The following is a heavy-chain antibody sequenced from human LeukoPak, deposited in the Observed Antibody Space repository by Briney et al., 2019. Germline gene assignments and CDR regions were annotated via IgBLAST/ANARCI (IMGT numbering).Heavy chain of an antibody. D-gene: IGHD3-16*01. V-gene: IGHV3-30*18. CDR3: AKDLSQGGHHYFDY. Sequence: GGSLRLSCAASGFTFSSYGMHWVRQAPGKGLEWVAVISYDGSNKLYADSVKGRFTTSRDNSKNTLYLQMNSQRPEDTAVYYCAKDLSQGGHHYFDYWGQGTVVTVSS. CDR1: GFTFSSYG. J-gene: IGHJ4*02. CDR2: ISYDGSNK.